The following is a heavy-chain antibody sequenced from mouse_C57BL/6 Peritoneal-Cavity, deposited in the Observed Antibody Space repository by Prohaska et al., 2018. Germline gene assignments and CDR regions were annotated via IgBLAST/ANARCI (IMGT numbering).Heavy chain of an antibody. J-gene: IGHJ3*01. CDR1: GFTFSNYW. Sequence: EVKLEESGGGLVQPGGSMKLSCVASGFTFSNYWMNWVRQSPEKGLEWVAQIRLKSDNYATHYAESVKGRFTISRDDSKSSVYLQMNNLRAEDTGIYYCTGNIYYDPSRFAYWGQGTLVTVSA. D-gene: IGHD2-4*01. CDR2: IRLKSDNYAT. V-gene: IGHV6-3*01. CDR3: TGNIYYDPSRFAY.